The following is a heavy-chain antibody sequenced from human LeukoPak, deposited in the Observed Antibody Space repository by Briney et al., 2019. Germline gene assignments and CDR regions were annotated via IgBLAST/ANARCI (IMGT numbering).Heavy chain of an antibody. V-gene: IGHV3-23*01. CDR2: ISGSGGST. J-gene: IGHJ4*02. D-gene: IGHD3-3*01. CDR3: AKAGYDFWRGYPNFDY. Sequence: GSLRLSCAASGFPFSSYAMSWVRQAPGKGLEWVSAISGSGGSTYYADSVKGRFTISRDNSKNTLYLQMNSLRAEDTAVYYCAKAGYDFWRGYPNFDYWGQGTLVTVSS. CDR1: GFPFSSYA.